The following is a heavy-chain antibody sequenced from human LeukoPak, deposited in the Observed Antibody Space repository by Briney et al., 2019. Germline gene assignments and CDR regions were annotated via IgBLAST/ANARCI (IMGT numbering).Heavy chain of an antibody. V-gene: IGHV4-59*01. CDR2: IYYSGST. J-gene: IGHJ5*02. Sequence: SETLSLTCTVSGGSISTYYWSWIRQPPGKGLEWIGYIYYSGSTNHNPSLKSRVTISVDTSKNQFFLKLSSVTAADTAVYYCARGGEVMWWFDPWGQGALVTVSS. CDR1: GGSISTYY. CDR3: ARGGEVMWWFDP. D-gene: IGHD3-16*01.